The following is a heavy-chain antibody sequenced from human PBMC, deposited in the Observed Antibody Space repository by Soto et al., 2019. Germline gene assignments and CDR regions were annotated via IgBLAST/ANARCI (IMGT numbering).Heavy chain of an antibody. CDR1: GGSLSNYG. D-gene: IGHD3-9*01. CDR3: ARGDATKIVVTTYYAMDV. Sequence: SVKVSCKASGGSLSNYGISWVLQAPGEGLEWMGGIIPVFGTANYAQKFQGRVTITADESTSIVYMDVASLRSEDTAVYYCARGDATKIVVTTYYAMDVWGQGTTVTVSS. CDR2: IIPVFGTA. V-gene: IGHV1-69*13. J-gene: IGHJ6*02.